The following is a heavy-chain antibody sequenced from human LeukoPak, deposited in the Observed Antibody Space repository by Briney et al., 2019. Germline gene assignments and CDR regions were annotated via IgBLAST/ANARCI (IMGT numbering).Heavy chain of an antibody. CDR1: GFTFSSYS. V-gene: IGHV3-21*01. D-gene: IGHD3-3*01. CDR2: ISNSSSYI. CDR3: ARGPTYYDFWSGYPKGGYYFDY. Sequence: PGGSLRLSCAASGFTFSSYSMNWVRQAPGKGLEWVSSISNSSSYIYYADSVKGRFTISRDNAKNSLYLQMNSLRAEDTAVYYCARGPTYYDFWSGYPKGGYYFDYWGQGTLVTVSS. J-gene: IGHJ4*02.